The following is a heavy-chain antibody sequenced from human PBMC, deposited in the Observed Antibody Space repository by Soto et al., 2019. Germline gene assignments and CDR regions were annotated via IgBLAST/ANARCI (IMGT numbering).Heavy chain of an antibody. CDR2: ISWNSGSI. CDR3: AKSTVNYYYYGMDV. J-gene: IGHJ6*02. D-gene: IGHD4-4*01. Sequence: EVQLVESGGGLVQPGRSLRLSCVASGFTFEDYAMHWVRQAPGKGLEWVSGISWNSGSIAYGDSVKGRFTISRDNAQNSLYLQMSSLRVEDTALYYCAKSTVNYYYYGMDVWGQGTTVTVSS. CDR1: GFTFEDYA. V-gene: IGHV3-9*01.